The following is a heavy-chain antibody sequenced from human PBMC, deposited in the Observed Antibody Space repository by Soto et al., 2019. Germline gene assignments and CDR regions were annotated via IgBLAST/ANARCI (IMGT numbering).Heavy chain of an antibody. CDR1: GGSISSSSYY. J-gene: IGHJ5*02. Sequence: SETLSLTCTVSGGSISSSSYYWGWIRQPPGKGLEWIGSIYYSGSTYCNPSLKSRVTISVDTSKNQFSLKLSSVTAADTAVYYCAPFTFWGNNWFDPWGQGTLVTVSS. CDR3: APFTFWGNNWFDP. V-gene: IGHV4-39*01. D-gene: IGHD3-16*01. CDR2: IYYSGST.